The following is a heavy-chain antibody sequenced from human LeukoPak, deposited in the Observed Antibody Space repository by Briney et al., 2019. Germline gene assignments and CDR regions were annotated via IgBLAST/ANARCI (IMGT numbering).Heavy chain of an antibody. CDR2: IQYSGST. CDR1: GGSINTYF. CDR3: ARYYDRSGYWSTPHFDY. D-gene: IGHD3-22*01. Sequence: PSETLSLTCTVSGGSINTYFWSWIRQPPGKGLQYIGYIQYSGSTNYNPSLKSRVTISVDTSKNQFSLKLSSVTAADTAVYYCARYYDRSGYWSTPHFDYWGQGTLVTVSS. J-gene: IGHJ4*02. V-gene: IGHV4-59*01.